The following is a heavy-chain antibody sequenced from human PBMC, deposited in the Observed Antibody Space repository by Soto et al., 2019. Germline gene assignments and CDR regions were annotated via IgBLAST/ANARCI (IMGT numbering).Heavy chain of an antibody. Sequence: SETLSLTCTVSGGSISSGDYYWSWIRQPPGKGLEWIGYIYYSGSTYYNPSLKSRVTISVDTSKNQFSLKLSSVTAADTAVYYCARDGNKAEGVLDPWGQGTLVTVSS. CDR1: GGSISSGDYY. D-gene: IGHD1-1*01. J-gene: IGHJ5*02. CDR3: ARDGNKAEGVLDP. CDR2: IYYSGST. V-gene: IGHV4-30-4*01.